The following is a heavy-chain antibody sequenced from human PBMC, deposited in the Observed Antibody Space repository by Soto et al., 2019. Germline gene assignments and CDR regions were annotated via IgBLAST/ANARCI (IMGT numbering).Heavy chain of an antibody. D-gene: IGHD4-17*01. Sequence: GGSLRLSCAASGFSVTINYMTWVRQAPGKGLEWVSVIYSGGNTYYANPVKGRFTISRDNSKNTLYLQMNSLRAEDTALYYCARVVGEKEYFQKWGQGTLVTVSS. V-gene: IGHV3-66*01. CDR1: GFSVTINY. CDR3: ARVVGEKEYFQK. J-gene: IGHJ1*01. CDR2: IYSGGNT.